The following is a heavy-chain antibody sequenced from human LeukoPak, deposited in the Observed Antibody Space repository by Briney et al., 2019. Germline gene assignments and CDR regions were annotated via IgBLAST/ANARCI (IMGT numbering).Heavy chain of an antibody. D-gene: IGHD6-13*01. J-gene: IGHJ4*02. CDR1: GFTFSSYA. V-gene: IGHV3-74*01. Sequence: GRSLRLSCAASGFTFSSYAMHWVRQAPGKGLVWVSRINSDGSSTTYADSVKGRFTISRDNAKNTLYLQMNSLRAEDTAVYYCARAAVIAGGSAYWGQGTLVTVSS. CDR2: INSDGSST. CDR3: ARAAVIAGGSAY.